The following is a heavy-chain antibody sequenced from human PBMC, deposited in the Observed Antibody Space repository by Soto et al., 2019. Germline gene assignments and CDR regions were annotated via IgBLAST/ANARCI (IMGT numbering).Heavy chain of an antibody. Sequence: GGSLRLSCAAAGFTVISKDMSWILQATVKGLEWHSLIQSGGPTYYADSEKCRFTISRDTSENTLHAQMDCLRAEDAAAYYCARDDVLCDGIRCDRVALAVWGKGTTVTVSS. CDR3: ARDDVLCDGIRCDRVALAV. J-gene: IGHJ6*04. V-gene: IGHV3-66*01. CDR2: IQSGGPT. CDR1: GFTVISKD. D-gene: IGHD2-15*01.